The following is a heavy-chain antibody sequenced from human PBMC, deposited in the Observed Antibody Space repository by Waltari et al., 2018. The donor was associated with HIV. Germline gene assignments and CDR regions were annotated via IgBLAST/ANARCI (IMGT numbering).Heavy chain of an antibody. CDR2: INPNSGGT. J-gene: IGHJ4*02. CDR3: ARVPQGRLGELSTYYFDY. Sequence: QVQLVQSGAVVKKPGASVKVSSKTSGYTFSDNYIHWMRQAPGQGPEWMGWINPNSGGTNYARRFQDRVTVTRDTHISTVFMDLSRLASDDTAVYYCARVPQGRLGELSTYYFDYWGQGSLVIVSS. CDR1: GYTFSDNY. D-gene: IGHD3-16*01. V-gene: IGHV1-2*02.